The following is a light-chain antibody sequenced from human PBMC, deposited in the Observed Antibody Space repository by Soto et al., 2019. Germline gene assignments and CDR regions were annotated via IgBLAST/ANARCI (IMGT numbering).Light chain of an antibody. CDR2: GDN. V-gene: IGLV1-40*01. Sequence: QLVLTQPPSVSGAPGQRVSISCTGSTSNIGAPYDVHWYQHLPGTAPKLLIYGDNNRPSGVPDRFSGSKSGTSASLAITRLQAEDEADYYCQSYDISLHNDVLGTGTKLTVL. CDR1: TSNIGAPYD. J-gene: IGLJ1*01. CDR3: QSYDISLHNDV.